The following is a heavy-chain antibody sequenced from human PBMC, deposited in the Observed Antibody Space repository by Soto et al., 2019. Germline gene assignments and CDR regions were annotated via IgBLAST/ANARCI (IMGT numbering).Heavy chain of an antibody. Sequence: ASVKVSCKASGYTFTSYGISWVRQAPGQGLEWMGWISAYNGNTNYAQKLQGRVTMTTDTSTSTAYMELRSLRSDDTAVYYCARYCSGGSCYSGAVAYWGQGTLVTVSS. J-gene: IGHJ4*02. CDR3: ARYCSGGSCYSGAVAY. CDR2: ISAYNGNT. V-gene: IGHV1-18*04. CDR1: GYTFTSYG. D-gene: IGHD2-15*01.